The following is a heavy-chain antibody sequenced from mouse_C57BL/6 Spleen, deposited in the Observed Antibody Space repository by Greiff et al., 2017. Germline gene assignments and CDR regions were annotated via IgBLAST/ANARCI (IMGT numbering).Heavy chain of an antibody. Sequence: QVQLQQSGAELARPGASVKLSCTASGYTFTSYGISWVQQRPGQGLEWIGEICPRSGNTYYNEKFKGKATLTADKSSSTAYMELRSLTSEDSAVYFCASMTTVFDYWGQGTTLTVSS. D-gene: IGHD1-1*01. CDR1: GYTFTSYG. J-gene: IGHJ2*01. V-gene: IGHV1-81*01. CDR2: ICPRSGNT. CDR3: ASMTTVFDY.